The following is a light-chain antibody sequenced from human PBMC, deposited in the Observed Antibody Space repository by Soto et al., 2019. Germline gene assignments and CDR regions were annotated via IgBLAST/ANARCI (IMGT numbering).Light chain of an antibody. Sequence: QSALTQPPSASGSPGESVIISCTGTKNDIGVYDFVSWYQHHAGKAPRLIIYEVVQRPSGVPDRFSGSKSGNTASLTVSGLQAADEADYFCKSYAGSNTYVFGSGTKLT. CDR2: EVV. J-gene: IGLJ1*01. CDR1: KNDIGVYDF. CDR3: KSYAGSNTYV. V-gene: IGLV2-8*01.